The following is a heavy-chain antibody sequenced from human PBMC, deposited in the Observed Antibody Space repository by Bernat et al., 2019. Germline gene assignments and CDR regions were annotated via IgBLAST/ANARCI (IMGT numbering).Heavy chain of an antibody. CDR3: ATTKVVGATMGEAG. CDR2: ISGSGGST. CDR1: EFTFSSYA. V-gene: IGHV3-23*01. Sequence: EVQLLESGGGLVQPGGSLRLSCAASEFTFSSYAMSWVRQAPGKGLEWVSGISGSGGSTYYADSVKGRFTISRDNSKNTLFLQMNSRRAEDTAVYYCATTKVVGATMGEAGWGQGTLVTVSS. D-gene: IGHD1-26*01. J-gene: IGHJ4*02.